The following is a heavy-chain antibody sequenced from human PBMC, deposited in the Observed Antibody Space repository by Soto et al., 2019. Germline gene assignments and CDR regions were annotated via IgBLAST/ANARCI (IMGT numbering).Heavy chain of an antibody. J-gene: IGHJ3*02. CDR2: ISWNSGSI. V-gene: IGHV3-9*01. CDR3: AKDTYSSSPFDAFDI. Sequence: TGGSLRLSCAASGFTFDDYAMHWVRQAPGKGLEWVSGISWNSGSIGYADSVKGRFTISRDNAKNSLYLQMNSLRAEDTALYYCAKDTYSSSPFDAFDIWGQGTMVTVSS. CDR1: GFTFDDYA. D-gene: IGHD6-13*01.